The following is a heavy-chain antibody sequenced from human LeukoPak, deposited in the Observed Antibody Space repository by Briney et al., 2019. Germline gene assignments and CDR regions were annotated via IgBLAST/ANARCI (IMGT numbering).Heavy chain of an antibody. J-gene: IGHJ4*02. CDR2: IYYSGST. CDR3: ARDGLRVVKRSQFDY. CDR1: GGSFSGYY. V-gene: IGHV4-34*01. Sequence: SETLSLTCAVYGGSFSGYYWSWIRQHPGKGLEWIGYIYYSGSTYYNPSLKSRVTISVDTSKNQFSLKLSSVTAADTAVYYCARDGLRVVKRSQFDYWGQGTLVTVSS. D-gene: IGHD2-8*02.